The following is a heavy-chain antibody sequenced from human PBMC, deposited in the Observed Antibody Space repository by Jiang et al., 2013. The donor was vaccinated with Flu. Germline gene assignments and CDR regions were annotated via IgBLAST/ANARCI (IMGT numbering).Heavy chain of an antibody. Sequence: GSGLVKPSQTLSLTCTVSGGSVSSGGYYWSWIRQHPGKGLEWIGYIDYSGNTYYNPSLKSRVSISVDTSKNQFSLKLSSVTAADTAVFYCARSRLGVVTLYYFDYWGQGTLVTVSS. CDR1: GGSVSSGGYY. D-gene: IGHD3-3*01. J-gene: IGHJ4*02. CDR2: IDYSGNT. CDR3: ARSRLGVVTLYYFDY. V-gene: IGHV4-31*03.